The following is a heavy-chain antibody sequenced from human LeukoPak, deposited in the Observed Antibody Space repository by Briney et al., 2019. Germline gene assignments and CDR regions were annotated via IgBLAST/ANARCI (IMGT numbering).Heavy chain of an antibody. CDR2: ISSGSSYI. CDR3: ARGGLNYADASDI. Sequence: GGSLRLSGAASGSTFSRHSMNWVRQAPGKGLEWVSYISSGSSYIYYADSVKGRFTISRDNAENSLYLQMNSLRGEDTAVYYCARGGLNYADASDIWGQGTMVTVSS. J-gene: IGHJ3*02. CDR1: GSTFSRHS. V-gene: IGHV3-21*01. D-gene: IGHD4-11*01.